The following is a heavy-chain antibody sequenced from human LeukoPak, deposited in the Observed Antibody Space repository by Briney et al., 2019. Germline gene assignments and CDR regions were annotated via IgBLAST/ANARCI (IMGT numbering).Heavy chain of an antibody. J-gene: IGHJ4*02. CDR3: ARDRRGRQGD. V-gene: IGHV4-4*07. Sequence: SETLSLTCTVSGGSTTSYYWSWIRQPAGKGLEWIGRIYVSGSTTYNPSLKSRVTISLGTSKNQFSLKLKSVTAADTAVYYCARDRRGRQGDWGQGTLVTVSS. CDR1: GGSTTSYY. CDR2: IYVSGST. D-gene: IGHD1-26*01.